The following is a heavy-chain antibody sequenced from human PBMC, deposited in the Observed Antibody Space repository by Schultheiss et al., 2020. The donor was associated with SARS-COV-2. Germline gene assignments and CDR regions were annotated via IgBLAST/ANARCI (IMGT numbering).Heavy chain of an antibody. D-gene: IGHD1-26*01. CDR1: GGSISSGGYS. V-gene: IGHV4-30-2*01. CDR2: IYHSGST. Sequence: SQTLSLTCAVSGGSISSGGYSWSWIRQPPGKGLEWIGYIYHSGSTYYNPSLKSRVTISVDRSKNQFSLTLSSVTAADTAVYYCARNIGSYYFDYWGQGTLVTVSS. J-gene: IGHJ4*02. CDR3: ARNIGSYYFDY.